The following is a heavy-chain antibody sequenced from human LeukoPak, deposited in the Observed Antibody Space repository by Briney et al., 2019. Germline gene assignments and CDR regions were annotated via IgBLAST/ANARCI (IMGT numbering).Heavy chain of an antibody. Sequence: SETLSLTCTASGGSINSITYYWGWIRQSPGKGLEWIGSVYYSGSTYYNPSLKSRLTISVDTSKNQFSLSLSSVTAADTAAYFCAREIARDGYRNFDYWGQGTLVTVSS. CDR1: GGSINSITYY. J-gene: IGHJ4*02. V-gene: IGHV4-39*07. CDR2: VYYSGST. CDR3: AREIARDGYRNFDY. D-gene: IGHD5-24*01.